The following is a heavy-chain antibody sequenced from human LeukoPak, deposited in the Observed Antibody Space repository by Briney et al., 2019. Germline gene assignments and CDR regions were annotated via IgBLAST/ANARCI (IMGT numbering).Heavy chain of an antibody. CDR2: ISESGGST. Sequence: LGWSLRLSCVVSGFTFSTSAMSWVRQAPGKGLEWVSGISESGGSTYYADSVKGRFTSSRDNSKNTLYLQMNNLRAEDTAAYYCAKGSFWGQGTLVTVSS. D-gene: IGHD3-10*01. CDR1: GFTFSTSA. J-gene: IGHJ4*02. CDR3: AKGSF. V-gene: IGHV3-23*01.